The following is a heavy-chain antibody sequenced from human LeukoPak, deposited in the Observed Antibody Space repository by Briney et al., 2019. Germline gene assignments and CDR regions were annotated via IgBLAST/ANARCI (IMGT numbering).Heavy chain of an antibody. CDR3: ARDQGLFTKVRGTREGLNWFDP. J-gene: IGHJ5*02. CDR1: GGSISSYY. D-gene: IGHD3-10*01. Sequence: SETLSLTCTVSGGSISSYYWSWIRQPAGKGLEWIGRIYTSGSTNYNPSLKSRVTMSVDTSKNQFSLKLSSVTAADTAVYYCARDQGLFTKVRGTREGLNWFDPWGQGTLVTASS. V-gene: IGHV4-4*07. CDR2: IYTSGST.